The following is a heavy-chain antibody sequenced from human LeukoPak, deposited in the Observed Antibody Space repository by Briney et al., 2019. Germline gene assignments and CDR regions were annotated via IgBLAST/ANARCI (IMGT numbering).Heavy chain of an antibody. CDR1: GVSMSSYY. V-gene: IGHV4-59*01. Sequence: PSETLSLTCTVSGVSMSSYYWSWLRLPPGKGLEWVGYIYYTGATYYNPSLKSRVTISLDTSKNQFSLKLSSVTAADAAVYYCARASYSYVTGYYFDYWGQGALVTVSS. CDR3: ARASYSYVTGYYFDY. J-gene: IGHJ4*02. CDR2: IYYTGAT. D-gene: IGHD5-18*01.